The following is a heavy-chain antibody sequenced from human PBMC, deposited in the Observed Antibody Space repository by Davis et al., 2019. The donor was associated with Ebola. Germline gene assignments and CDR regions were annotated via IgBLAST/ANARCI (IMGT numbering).Heavy chain of an antibody. D-gene: IGHD3-10*01. CDR1: GGSISSYY. V-gene: IGHV4-4*07. CDR3: ARGDEGFEGLGRWFDP. J-gene: IGHJ5*02. CDR2: IYTSGST. Sequence: PSETLSLTCTVSGGSISSYYWSWIRQPAGKGLEWIGRIYTSGSTNYNPSLKSRVTMSVDTSKNQFSLKLSSVTAADTAVYYCARGDEGFEGLGRWFDPWGQGTLVTVSS.